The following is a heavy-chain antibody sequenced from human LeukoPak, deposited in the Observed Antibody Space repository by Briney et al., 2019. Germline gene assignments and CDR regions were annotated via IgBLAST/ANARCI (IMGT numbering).Heavy chain of an antibody. CDR2: IYYSGST. CDR1: GGFISSGGYY. D-gene: IGHD3-16*01. J-gene: IGHJ4*02. CDR3: ARGRIGGPKAPFDY. Sequence: SETLSLTCTVSGGFISSGGYYWTWIRQPSGKGLECIAYIYYSGSTYYNPSLKSRVSMSLDTSKNQFSLKLRSVTAADTAVYYCARGRIGGPKAPFDYWGQGTLVTVSS. V-gene: IGHV4-31*03.